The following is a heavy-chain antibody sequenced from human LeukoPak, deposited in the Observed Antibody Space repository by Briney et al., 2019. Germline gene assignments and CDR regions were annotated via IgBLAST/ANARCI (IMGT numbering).Heavy chain of an antibody. CDR1: GFTFSSYS. CDR3: ARAGYSYPYYFDY. Sequence: PGGSLRLSCAASGFTFSSYSMNWVRQAPGKGLEWVSSISSSSSYIYYADSVKGRFTISRDNAKNSLYLQMNSPRAEDTAVYYCARAGYSYPYYFDYWGQGTLVTVSS. CDR2: ISSSSSYI. J-gene: IGHJ4*02. V-gene: IGHV3-21*01. D-gene: IGHD5-18*01.